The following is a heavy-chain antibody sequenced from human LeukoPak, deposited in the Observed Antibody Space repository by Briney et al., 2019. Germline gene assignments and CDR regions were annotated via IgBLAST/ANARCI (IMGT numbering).Heavy chain of an antibody. V-gene: IGHV3-23*01. J-gene: IGHJ1*01. CDR1: GFTFSSYA. Sequence: GGSLRLSCAASGFTFSSYAMSWVRQAPGKGLEWVSAISGSGGSTYYADSVKGRFTISRDNSKNTLYLQMNSLRAEDTAVYYCAGNIAAAGLGYFQHWGQGTLVTASS. CDR3: AGNIAAAGLGYFQH. CDR2: ISGSGGST. D-gene: IGHD6-13*01.